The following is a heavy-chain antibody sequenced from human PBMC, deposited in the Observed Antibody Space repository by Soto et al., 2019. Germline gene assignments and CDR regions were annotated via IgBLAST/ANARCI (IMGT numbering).Heavy chain of an antibody. CDR2: IYYSGST. V-gene: IGHV4-31*03. D-gene: IGHD3-10*01. CDR3: ARELRVGEDYYGMDV. CDR1: GGSISSGGYY. Sequence: QVQLQESGPGLVKPSQTLSLTCTVSGGSISSGGYYWSWIRQHPGKGLEWIGYIYYSGSTYYNPSLESRVTISVDTSKNQFSLKLSSVTAADTAVYYCARELRVGEDYYGMDVWGQGTTVTVSS. J-gene: IGHJ6*02.